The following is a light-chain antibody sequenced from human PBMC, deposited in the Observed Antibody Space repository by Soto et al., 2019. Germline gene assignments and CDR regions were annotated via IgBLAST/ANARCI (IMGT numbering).Light chain of an antibody. V-gene: IGLV2-11*01. J-gene: IGLJ3*02. CDR3: CSYAASYTLL. Sequence: QSVLTQPRSVSASPGQSVTISCTGTSSNVGGYNYVSWYQQNPGKAPKLMIYDASKRPPGVPDRFSGSKSGNAAFLTISGLQVDDEADYYCCSYAASYTLLFGGGTQLTVL. CDR2: DAS. CDR1: SSNVGGYNY.